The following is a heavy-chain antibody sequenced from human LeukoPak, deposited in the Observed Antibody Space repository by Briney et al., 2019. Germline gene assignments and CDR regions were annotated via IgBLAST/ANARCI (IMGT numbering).Heavy chain of an antibody. CDR2: IIPIFGTA. Sequence: ASVKISCKASGGTFSSYAISWVRQAPGQGLEWMGGIIPIFGTANYAQKFQGRVTITTDESTSTAYMELSSLRSEDKAVYYCARASIQDYYDSSGAFDYWGQGTLVTVSS. CDR3: ARASIQDYYDSSGAFDY. V-gene: IGHV1-69*05. J-gene: IGHJ4*02. CDR1: GGTFSSYA. D-gene: IGHD3-22*01.